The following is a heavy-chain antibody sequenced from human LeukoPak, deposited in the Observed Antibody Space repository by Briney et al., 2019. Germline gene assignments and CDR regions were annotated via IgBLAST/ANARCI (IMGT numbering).Heavy chain of an antibody. J-gene: IGHJ4*02. D-gene: IGHD6-13*01. CDR3: ATLGIAAAGTATTFDY. Sequence: ASVKVSCKASGYTFTGYYMHWVRQAPGQGLEWMGWINPNSGGTNYAQKFQGRVTMTRDTSISTAYMELSRLRSDDTAVYYCATLGIAAAGTATTFDYWGQGTLVTVSS. CDR1: GYTFTGYY. V-gene: IGHV1-2*02. CDR2: INPNSGGT.